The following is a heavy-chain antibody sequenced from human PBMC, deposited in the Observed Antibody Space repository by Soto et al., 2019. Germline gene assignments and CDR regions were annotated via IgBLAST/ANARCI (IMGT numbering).Heavy chain of an antibody. CDR1: GGSISSGGYS. J-gene: IGHJ4*02. Sequence: QLQLQESGSGLVKPSQTLSLTCAVSGGSISSGGYSWSWIRQPPGKGLEWIGYIYHSGSTYYNPGLRGRDTIAVGRSQTQFSLNLGSVTAADTAVYYCARGEYSSRQWGYYFDFWGQGTLVTVSS. CDR2: IYHSGST. D-gene: IGHD6-6*01. CDR3: ARGEYSSRQWGYYFDF. V-gene: IGHV4-30-2*01.